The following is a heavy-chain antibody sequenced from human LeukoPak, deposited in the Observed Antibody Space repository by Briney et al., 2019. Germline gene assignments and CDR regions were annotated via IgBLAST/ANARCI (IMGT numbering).Heavy chain of an antibody. CDR2: INPSSGVT. CDR3: ARDLTRIAVAGTGNY. J-gene: IGHJ4*02. V-gene: IGHV1-2*02. D-gene: IGHD6-19*01. Sequence: ASVKVSCKASGDTFTGYCMHWVRQAPGPGLEWMGWINPSSGVTNYAQDFQGRVTMTRDTSISTAYMELSRLRSDDTAVYYCARDLTRIAVAGTGNYWGQGTLVTVSS. CDR1: GDTFTGYC.